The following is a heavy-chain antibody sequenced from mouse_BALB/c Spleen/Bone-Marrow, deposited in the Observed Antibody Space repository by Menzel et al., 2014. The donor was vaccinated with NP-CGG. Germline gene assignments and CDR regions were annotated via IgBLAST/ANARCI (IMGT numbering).Heavy chain of an antibody. V-gene: IGHV5-6*01. CDR3: ASQYDFVPFVY. CDR2: INSGGSYT. J-gene: IGHJ3*01. CDR1: GFTFRSYG. D-gene: IGHD2-4*01. Sequence: EVKLVESGGDLVKPGGSLKLSCAASGFTFRSYGMSWVRQTPDKRLEWVANINSGGSYTNHPDSVRGRFTISRDNAQNTLFLQMISLNSEDTAMYYCASQYDFVPFVYWGQGTLVTVSA.